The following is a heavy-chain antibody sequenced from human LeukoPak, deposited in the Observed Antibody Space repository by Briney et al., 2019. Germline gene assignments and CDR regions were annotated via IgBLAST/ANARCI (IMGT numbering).Heavy chain of an antibody. J-gene: IGHJ4*02. CDR1: GFTFSSYA. D-gene: IGHD3-10*01. Sequence: PGGSLRLSRAASGFTFSSYAMSWVRQAPGKGLEWVSAISGSGGSTYYADSVKGRFTISRDNSKNTLYLQMNSLRAEDTAVYYCAKDHGYYGSGSYYDYWGQGTLVTVSS. V-gene: IGHV3-23*01. CDR2: ISGSGGST. CDR3: AKDHGYYGSGSYYDY.